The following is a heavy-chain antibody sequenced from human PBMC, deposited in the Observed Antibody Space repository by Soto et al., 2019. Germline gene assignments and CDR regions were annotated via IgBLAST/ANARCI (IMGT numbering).Heavy chain of an antibody. Sequence: QVQLVESGGGVVQPGRSLRLSCAASGFTFSSYAMHWVRQAPGKGLEWVAVISYDGSNKYYADSVKGRFTISRDNSKNTLYLQMNSLRAEDTAVYYCARVNDYGDYDYWGQGTLVTVSS. V-gene: IGHV3-30-3*01. CDR3: ARVNDYGDYDY. J-gene: IGHJ4*02. D-gene: IGHD4-17*01. CDR1: GFTFSSYA. CDR2: ISYDGSNK.